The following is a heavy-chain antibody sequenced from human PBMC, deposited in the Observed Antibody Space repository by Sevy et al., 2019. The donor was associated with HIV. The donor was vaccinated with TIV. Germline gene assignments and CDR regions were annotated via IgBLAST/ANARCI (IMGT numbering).Heavy chain of an antibody. CDR1: GFTFSNAW. D-gene: IGHD3-3*01. CDR2: IKSKTDGGTT. Sequence: GGSLRLSCAASGFTFSNAWMSWVRQAPGKGLEWVGRIKSKTDGGTTDYAAPVKVRFTISRDDSKNTLYLQMNSLKTEDTAVYYCTTGFTIFGVVAYFDYWGQGTLVTVSS. J-gene: IGHJ4*02. CDR3: TTGFTIFGVVAYFDY. V-gene: IGHV3-15*01.